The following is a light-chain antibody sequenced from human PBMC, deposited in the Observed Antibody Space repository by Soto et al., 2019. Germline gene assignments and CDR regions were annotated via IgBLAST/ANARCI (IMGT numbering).Light chain of an antibody. V-gene: IGKV3-15*01. CDR2: GAS. CDR3: QQYNNWPLT. CDR1: QSVSSN. Sequence: EKVMTQSPATLSVSPGERGTLSCRASQSVSSNLAWYQQKPGQAPRLLIYGASSRATGIPVRFSGSGSGTEFTLTISSLQSEDFAVYYCQQYNNWPLTFGQGTRLEIK. J-gene: IGKJ5*01.